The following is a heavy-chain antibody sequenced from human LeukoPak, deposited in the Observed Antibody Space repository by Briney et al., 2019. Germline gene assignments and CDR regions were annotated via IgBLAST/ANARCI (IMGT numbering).Heavy chain of an antibody. D-gene: IGHD6-19*01. CDR1: GGSISSGGYY. CDR2: IYYSGNT. J-gene: IGHJ4*02. Sequence: PPETLSLTCTVSGGSISSGGYYWSWIRQHPGKGLEWIGYIYYSGNTYYNPSLKSRVTISVDTSKNQFSLKLSSVTAADTAVYYCARGSSGWLRFDYWGQGTLVTVSS. V-gene: IGHV4-31*03. CDR3: ARGSSGWLRFDY.